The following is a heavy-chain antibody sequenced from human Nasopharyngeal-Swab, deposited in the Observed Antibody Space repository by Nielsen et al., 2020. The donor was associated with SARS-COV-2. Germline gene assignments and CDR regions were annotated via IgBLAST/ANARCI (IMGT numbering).Heavy chain of an antibody. D-gene: IGHD2-2*01. V-gene: IGHV4-59*01. CDR1: GGCISSYY. J-gene: IGHJ6*03. CDR2: IYYSGST. CDR3: ARDLRWPRYCSSTSCYDFDPDHYYYMDV. Sequence: SETLSLNCTGSGGCISSYYGSWIRQPPGKGLEWIGYIYYSGSTNYNPSLKSRVTISVDTSKNQFSLKLSSVTAADTAVYYCARDLRWPRYCSSTSCYDFDPDHYYYMDVWGKGTTVTVSS.